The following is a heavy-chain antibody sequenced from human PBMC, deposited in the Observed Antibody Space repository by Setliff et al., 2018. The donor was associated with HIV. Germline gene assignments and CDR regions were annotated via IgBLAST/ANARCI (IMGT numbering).Heavy chain of an antibody. V-gene: IGHV3-15*01. D-gene: IGHD3-16*01. CDR1: GFTFFNNVW. CDR2: IKSQPDGGTS. J-gene: IGHJ5*02. Sequence: GESLKISCAASGFTFFNNVWMHWVRQAPGKGLEWIGYIKSQPDGGTSDYAAPVKGRFTISRDDSQSTLYLQMNSLKTEDTGIYYCTASIDWGGGHIPTWGQGAQVTVSS. CDR3: TASIDWGGGHIPT.